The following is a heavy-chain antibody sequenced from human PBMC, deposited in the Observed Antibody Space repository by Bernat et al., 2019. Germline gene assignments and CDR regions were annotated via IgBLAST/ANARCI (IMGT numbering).Heavy chain of an antibody. V-gene: IGHV1-18*01. CDR1: GYTFTTYG. CDR3: ARDVVSGSSPSGY. D-gene: IGHD3-10*01. Sequence: QVRLVQSGGEVKKPGASVKVSCKAYGYTFTTYGINWVRQAPGQGLEWLGWISTSNGATRCVEDLQDRITMTTDTSTSTADLELRSLTSDDTAVYYCARDVVSGSSPSGYWGQGTLVTVSS. CDR2: ISTSNGAT. J-gene: IGHJ4*02.